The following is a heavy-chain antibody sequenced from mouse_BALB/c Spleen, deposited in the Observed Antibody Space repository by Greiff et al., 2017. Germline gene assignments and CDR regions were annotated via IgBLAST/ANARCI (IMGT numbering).Heavy chain of an antibody. V-gene: IGHV5-17*02. J-gene: IGHJ4*01. CDR2: ISSGSSTI. CDR3: ARRGLNYRYDEGVRDAMDY. D-gene: IGHD2-14*01. CDR1: GFTFSSFG. Sequence: EVKVVESGGGLVQPGGSRKLSCAASGFTFSSFGMHWVRQAPEKGLEWVAYISSGSSTIYYADTVKGRFTISRDNPKNTLFLQMTSLRSEDTAMYYCARRGLNYRYDEGVRDAMDYWGQGTSVTVSS.